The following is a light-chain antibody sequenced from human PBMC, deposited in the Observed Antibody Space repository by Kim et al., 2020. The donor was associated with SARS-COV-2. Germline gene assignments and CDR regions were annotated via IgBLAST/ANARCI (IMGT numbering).Light chain of an antibody. CDR1: SSDVGGYNF. CDR3: SSYAASLYV. J-gene: IGLJ1*01. V-gene: IGLV2-11*01. Sequence: PQHFIASSCTGTSSDVGGYNFVSLYQQHPGTAPNLMIYVVSRRPSGAPARFSGSKSGNTAPLTASGLQAEDEADYYCSSYAASLYVFGTGTQVTVL. CDR2: VVS.